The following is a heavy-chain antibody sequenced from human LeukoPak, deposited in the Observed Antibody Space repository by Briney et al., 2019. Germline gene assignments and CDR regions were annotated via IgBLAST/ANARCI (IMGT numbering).Heavy chain of an antibody. J-gene: IGHJ3*02. CDR3: GRWYCSSTSCYAGPFDI. CDR2: ISPYNDYT. D-gene: IGHD2-2*01. CDR1: GYTFDSYG. V-gene: IGHV1-18*04. Sequence: ASVKASCKSSGYTFDSYGISWVRQAPGQGLEWMGWISPYNDYTNYAQKFQGRVTMTTDTSTSTAYMELRSLRSDDTAVYYCGRWYCSSTSCYAGPFDIWGQGTMVTVSS.